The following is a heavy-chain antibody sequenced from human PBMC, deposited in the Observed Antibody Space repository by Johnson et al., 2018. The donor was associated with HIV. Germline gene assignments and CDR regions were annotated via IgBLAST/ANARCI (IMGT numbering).Heavy chain of an antibody. Sequence: VQLVESGGGLVQPGGSLRLSCAASGFTVSNNYMNWVRQTPGKGLEWVSVVHRDGTLYYADSVKGRFSLSRDNSKHTLYLQMNRLRVEDTAVYYCARDDLDSGGLLMAFSVWGQGTMVTVSS. D-gene: IGHD2-15*01. CDR1: GFTVSNNY. CDR2: VHRDGTL. CDR3: ARDDLDSGGLLMAFSV. J-gene: IGHJ3*01. V-gene: IGHV3-66*01.